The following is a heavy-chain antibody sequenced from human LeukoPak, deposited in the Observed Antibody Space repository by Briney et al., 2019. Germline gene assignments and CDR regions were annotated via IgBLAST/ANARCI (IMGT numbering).Heavy chain of an antibody. CDR3: ARQVVAGKNYYYYYMDV. D-gene: IGHD6-19*01. CDR1: GLSISSGRF. J-gene: IGHJ6*03. V-gene: IGHV4-38-2*02. Sequence: SEALSLTCSVSGLSISSGRFWVWIRQPPGKGLEWLATVYESGTPFYNPSLKSRLTISVDSPRNQFSLRLTSLTAADTAVYYCARQVVAGKNYYYYYMDVWGKGTTVTISS. CDR2: VYESGTP.